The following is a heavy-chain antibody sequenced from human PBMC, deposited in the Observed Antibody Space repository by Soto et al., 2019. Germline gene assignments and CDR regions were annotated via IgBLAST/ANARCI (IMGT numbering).Heavy chain of an antibody. D-gene: IGHD7-27*01. J-gene: IGHJ6*02. CDR2: TYYRSKWYN. CDR3: ARDRTGDAPYYYYYGMDV. CDR1: GDRVSRNSAA. Sequence: SQRQSLTCGISGDRVSRNSAAWNWIRQSPSRGLEWLGRTYYRSKWYNDYAVSVKSRITINPDTSKNPFSLQLNSVTPEDTAVYYCARDRTGDAPYYYYYGMDVWGQGTTVTVSS. V-gene: IGHV6-1*01.